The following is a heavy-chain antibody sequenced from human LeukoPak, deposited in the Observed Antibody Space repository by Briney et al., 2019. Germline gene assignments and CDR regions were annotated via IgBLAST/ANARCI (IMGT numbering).Heavy chain of an antibody. Sequence: KPSETLSLTCAVYGVSFSGYYWSWIRQPPGKGLEWIGEINHSGSTNYNPSLKSRVTISVDTSKNQFSLKLSSVTAADTAVYYCARPYSYEDYWGQGTLVTVSS. CDR3: ARPYSYEDY. D-gene: IGHD5-18*01. J-gene: IGHJ4*02. CDR2: INHSGST. CDR1: GVSFSGYY. V-gene: IGHV4-34*01.